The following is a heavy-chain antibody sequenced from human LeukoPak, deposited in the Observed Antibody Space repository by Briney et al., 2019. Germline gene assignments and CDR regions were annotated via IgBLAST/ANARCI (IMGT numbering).Heavy chain of an antibody. J-gene: IGHJ4*02. V-gene: IGHV3-64*01. Sequence: PGGSLRLSCAASGFTFSSYAMHWVRQAPGKGLEYVSAISSNGGSTYYANSVKGRFTISRDNSKNTLYLQMGSLRAEDMAVYYCAKDAVAVLYYFDYWGQGTLVTVSS. D-gene: IGHD6-19*01. CDR3: AKDAVAVLYYFDY. CDR1: GFTFSSYA. CDR2: ISSNGGST.